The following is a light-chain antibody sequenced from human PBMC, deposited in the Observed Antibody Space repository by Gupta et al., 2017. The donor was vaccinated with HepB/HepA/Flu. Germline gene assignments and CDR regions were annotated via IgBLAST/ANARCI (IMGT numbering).Light chain of an antibody. CDR2: EVS. J-gene: IGLJ1*01. Sequence: QSALTQPASVSGSPGQPITIPCTGTSSNLGTYNRVSWYQQHPGKAPKLMIYEVSERPSGVSNRFSGSKSGNTASLTISGLQAEDEADYYCSSYANIYTYVFGTGTKVTVL. V-gene: IGLV2-23*02. CDR1: SSNLGTYNR. CDR3: SSYANIYTYV.